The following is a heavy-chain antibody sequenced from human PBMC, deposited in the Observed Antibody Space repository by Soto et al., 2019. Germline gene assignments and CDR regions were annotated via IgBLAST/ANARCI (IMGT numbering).Heavy chain of an antibody. J-gene: IGHJ6*02. D-gene: IGHD6-13*01. CDR3: RCSSSWPHFYYYGMDV. Sequence: GGSLRLSCAASGFTFSSYWMHWVRQAPGKGLVWVSRINSDGSSTSYADSVKGRFTISRDNAKNTLYLQMNSLRAEDTAVYYCRCSSSWPHFYYYGMDVWGQGTTVTVSS. CDR2: INSDGSST. CDR1: GFTFSSYW. V-gene: IGHV3-74*01.